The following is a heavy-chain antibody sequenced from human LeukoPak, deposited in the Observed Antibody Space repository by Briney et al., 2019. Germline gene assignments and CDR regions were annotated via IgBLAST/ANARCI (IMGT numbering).Heavy chain of an antibody. V-gene: IGHV3-74*01. CDR1: GFTFSSYW. D-gene: IGHD4/OR15-4a*01. CDR2: INNDGSTT. J-gene: IGHJ4*02. Sequence: GWSLRRSCAASGFTFSSYWMHWVRQAPGEGLVWVSRINNDGSTTRYADSVKGRFTISRDNAKNTLYLQMNSLRAEDTAMYYCARSNYPYYFDYWGQGTLVTVSS. CDR3: ARSNYPYYFDY.